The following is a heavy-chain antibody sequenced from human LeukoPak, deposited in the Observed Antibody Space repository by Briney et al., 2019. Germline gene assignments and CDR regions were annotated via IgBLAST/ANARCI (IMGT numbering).Heavy chain of an antibody. D-gene: IGHD3-10*01. CDR3: ARASHYGSGSYGYYYYMDV. Sequence: PGGSLRLSCAASGFTFSDYYMSWIRRAPGKGLEWVSYISSSGSTIYYADSVKGRFTISRDNAKNSLYLQMNSLRAEDTAVYYCARASHYGSGSYGYYYYMDVWGKGTTVTVSS. J-gene: IGHJ6*03. V-gene: IGHV3-11*01. CDR1: GFTFSDYY. CDR2: ISSSGSTI.